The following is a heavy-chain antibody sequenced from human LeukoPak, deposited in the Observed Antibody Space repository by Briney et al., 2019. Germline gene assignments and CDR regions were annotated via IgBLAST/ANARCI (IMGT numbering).Heavy chain of an antibody. CDR1: GGSINSDY. J-gene: IGHJ3*02. CDR3: ARGLGGLRSAYDI. D-gene: IGHD3-16*01. Sequence: SETLSLTCTVSGGSINSDYWIWTRQPPGKGLDLIGYVYYTGGAYYNPSLKSRVSVSVDTSKNQFSLKVISVTAADTAVYYCARGLGGLRSAYDIWGQGTMLTVSS. CDR2: VYYTGGA. V-gene: IGHV4-59*01.